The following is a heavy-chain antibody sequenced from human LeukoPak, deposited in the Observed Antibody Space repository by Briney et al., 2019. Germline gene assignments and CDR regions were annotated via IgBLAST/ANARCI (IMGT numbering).Heavy chain of an antibody. J-gene: IGHJ4*02. V-gene: IGHV3-49*04. Sequence: GGSLRLSCTASGFTFGDYAMSWVRQAPGKGLEWVGFIRSKAYGGTTEYAASVKGRFTISRDDSKSIAYLQMNSLKTEDTAVYYCTRGGTVVTPPFDYWGQGTLVTASS. CDR1: GFTFGDYA. CDR3: TRGGTVVTPPFDY. CDR2: IRSKAYGGTT. D-gene: IGHD4-23*01.